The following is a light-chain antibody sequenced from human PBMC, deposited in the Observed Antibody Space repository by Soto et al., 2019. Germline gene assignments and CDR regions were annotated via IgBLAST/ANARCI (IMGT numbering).Light chain of an antibody. V-gene: IGLV2-8*01. Sequence: QSALTQPPSASGSPGQSVTISCTGTSSDVGGYKYVSWYQQHPGKAPTLMIFEVNKRPSGVPDRFSSSKPGNTASLTVSGLQAEDDADYYCSSYAGINNLGVFGTGTKLTVL. CDR1: SSDVGGYKY. J-gene: IGLJ1*01. CDR3: SSYAGINNLGV. CDR2: EVN.